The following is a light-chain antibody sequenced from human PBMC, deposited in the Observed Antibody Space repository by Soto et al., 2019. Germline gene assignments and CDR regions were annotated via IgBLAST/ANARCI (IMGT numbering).Light chain of an antibody. CDR3: QQYDIWPPYT. Sequence: EIEMTQSPATLSVSPGERATLSCRASLSVGSSLAWYQRKPGQAPRLLIYGASTRATGIPATFSGSGSGTEFTLTISSLQPDDFATYYCQQYDIWPPYTFGQGTKVDIK. V-gene: IGKV3-15*01. CDR2: GAS. J-gene: IGKJ2*01. CDR1: LSVGSS.